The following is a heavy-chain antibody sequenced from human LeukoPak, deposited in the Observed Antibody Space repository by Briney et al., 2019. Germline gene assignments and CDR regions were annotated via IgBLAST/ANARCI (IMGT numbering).Heavy chain of an antibody. CDR1: GFTFDDYA. J-gene: IGHJ4*02. D-gene: IGHD3-16*01. CDR3: WGSPARGGDDY. CDR2: ISWNSGSI. V-gene: IGHV3-9*01. Sequence: PGRSLRLSCAASGFTFDDYAMHWVRQAPGKGLEWVSGISWNSGSIGYADSVKGRFTISRDNAKNSLYLQMDSLRAEDTALYYCWGSPARGGDDYWGQGTLVTVSS.